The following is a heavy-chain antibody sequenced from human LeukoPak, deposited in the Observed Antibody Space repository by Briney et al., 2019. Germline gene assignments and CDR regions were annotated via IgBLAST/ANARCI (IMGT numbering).Heavy chain of an antibody. CDR1: GFTFSDYY. CDR2: ISSSGSTI. D-gene: IGHD3-22*01. CDR3: ARARGSYDSSGYYHDYFDY. V-gene: IGHV3-11*01. J-gene: IGHJ4*02. Sequence: GGSLRLSCAASGFTFSDYYMSWIRPAPGKGLEWVSYISSSGSTIYYADSVKGRFTISRDNAKNSLYLQMNSLRAEDTAVYYCARARGSYDSSGYYHDYFDYWGQGTLVTVSS.